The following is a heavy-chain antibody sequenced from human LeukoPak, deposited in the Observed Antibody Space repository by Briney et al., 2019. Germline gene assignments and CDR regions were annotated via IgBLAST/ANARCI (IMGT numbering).Heavy chain of an antibody. Sequence: PSETLSLTCTVSGGSISSSSYYWGWIRQPPGKGLEWIGSIYYSGSTYYNPSLKSRVTISVDTSKNQFSLKLSSVTAADTAVYYCARDLYDYSPNFDYWGQGTPVTVSS. CDR1: GGSISSSSYY. CDR2: IYYSGST. CDR3: ARDLYDYSPNFDY. V-gene: IGHV4-39*07. D-gene: IGHD4-11*01. J-gene: IGHJ4*02.